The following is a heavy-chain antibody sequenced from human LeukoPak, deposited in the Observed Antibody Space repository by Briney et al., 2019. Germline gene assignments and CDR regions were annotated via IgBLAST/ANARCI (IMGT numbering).Heavy chain of an antibody. V-gene: IGHV5-51*01. Sequence: GESLKISYKGSGYSFTSYWIGWVRQMPGKGLEWMGIIYPGDSDTRYSPSFQGQVTTSADKSISTAYLQWSSLKASDTAMYYCARTIVPAAIVNLDYWGQGTLVTVSS. CDR2: IYPGDSDT. J-gene: IGHJ4*02. D-gene: IGHD2-2*02. CDR3: ARTIVPAAIVNLDY. CDR1: GYSFTSYW.